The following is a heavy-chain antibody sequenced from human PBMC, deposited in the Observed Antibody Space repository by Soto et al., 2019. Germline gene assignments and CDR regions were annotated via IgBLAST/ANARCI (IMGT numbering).Heavy chain of an antibody. V-gene: IGHV3-23*01. J-gene: IGHJ4*02. CDR1: GFTFSSYA. D-gene: IGHD1-26*01. Sequence: EVQLLESGGGLVQPGGSLRLSCAASGFTFSSYAMSWVRQAPGKGLEWVSAISGSGGSTYYADSVKGRFTIARDNSKNTLYLQMNSLRAEDTAVYYCAKVPVSSGSYYGYFDYWGQGTLVTVSS. CDR2: ISGSGGST. CDR3: AKVPVSSGSYYGYFDY.